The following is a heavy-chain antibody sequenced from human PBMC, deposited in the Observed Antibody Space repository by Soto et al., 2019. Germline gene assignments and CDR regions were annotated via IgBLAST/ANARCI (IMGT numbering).Heavy chain of an antibody. J-gene: IGHJ4*02. V-gene: IGHV4-59*01. Sequence: PSETLSFPSTASGTPIRDSFWSWVRQPPGKGLEWIGLVHHTGNTNYNPSLETRVTMLIDASANHFSLTLTSVTPADAAIYYCARGREDHVDHHFGHLFDSWGQGTLVTVSS. D-gene: IGHD3-10*01. CDR1: GTPIRDSF. CDR2: VHHTGNT. CDR3: ARGREDHVDHHFGHLFDS.